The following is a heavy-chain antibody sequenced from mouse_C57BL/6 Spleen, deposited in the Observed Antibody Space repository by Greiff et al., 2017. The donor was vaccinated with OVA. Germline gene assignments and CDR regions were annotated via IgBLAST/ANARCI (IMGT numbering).Heavy chain of an antibody. D-gene: IGHD3-2*02. CDR3: ARQTAQATWAY. CDR1: GFTFSSYT. CDR2: ISGGGGNT. J-gene: IGHJ3*01. Sequence: EVKLVESGGGLVKPGGSLKLSCAASGFTFSSYTMSWVRQTPEKRLEWVATISGGGGNTYYPDSVKGRFTISRDNAKNTLYLQMSSLRSEDAALYYCARQTAQATWAYWGQGTLVTVSA. V-gene: IGHV5-9*01.